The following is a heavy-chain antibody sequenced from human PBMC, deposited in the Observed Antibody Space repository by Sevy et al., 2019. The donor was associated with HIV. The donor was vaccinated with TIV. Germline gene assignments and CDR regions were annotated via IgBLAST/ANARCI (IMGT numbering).Heavy chain of an antibody. CDR3: ARESIAVAGIGYYFKY. J-gene: IGHJ4*02. D-gene: IGHD6-19*01. CDR2: IIPILGTV. CDR1: GGTFSSYG. Sequence: ASVKVSCKASGGTFSSYGISWVRQAPGQGLEWMGGIIPILGTVNYAQKFQGRVTITADESTKTAYMELSSLRSEDTAVYYCARESIAVAGIGYYFKYWGQGTLVTVSS. V-gene: IGHV1-69*13.